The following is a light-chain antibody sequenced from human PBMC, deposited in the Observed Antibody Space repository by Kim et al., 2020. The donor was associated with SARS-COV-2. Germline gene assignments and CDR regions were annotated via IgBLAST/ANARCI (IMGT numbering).Light chain of an antibody. Sequence: VAWGQRVRIKCQGDRLRSYYATWYQQKPGQASIIVIYGKNNRPSGIPDRFSGSSSGNTASLTITGTQAGDEADYYCNSRDSNDNVVFGGGTQLTVL. CDR3: NSRDSNDNVV. CDR2: GKN. J-gene: IGLJ2*01. CDR1: RLRSYY. V-gene: IGLV3-19*01.